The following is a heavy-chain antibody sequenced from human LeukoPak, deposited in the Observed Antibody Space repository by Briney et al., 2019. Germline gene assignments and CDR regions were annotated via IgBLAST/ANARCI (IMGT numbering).Heavy chain of an antibody. J-gene: IGHJ6*03. CDR3: ARLRRTGTTGTTATRRDYYYYYMDV. Sequence: PSETLSLTCAVYGGSFSGYYWSWIRQPPGKGLEWIGEINHSGSTNYDPSLKSRVTISVDTSKNQFSLKLSSVTAADTAVYYCARLRRTGTTGTTATRRDYYYYYMDVWGKGTTVTISS. D-gene: IGHD1-1*01. V-gene: IGHV4-34*01. CDR2: INHSGST. CDR1: GGSFSGYY.